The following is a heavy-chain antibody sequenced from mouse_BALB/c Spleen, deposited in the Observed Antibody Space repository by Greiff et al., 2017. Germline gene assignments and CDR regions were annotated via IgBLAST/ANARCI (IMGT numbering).Heavy chain of an antibody. CDR1: GFSLTSYG. J-gene: IGHJ2*01. Sequence: VMLVESGPGLVQPSQSLSITCTVSGFSLTSYGVHWVRQSPGKGLEWLGVIWSGGSTDYNAAFISRLSISKDNSKSQVFFKMNSLQANDTAIYYCARNTYRYFYFDYWGQGTTLTVSS. V-gene: IGHV2-2*02. CDR2: IWSGGST. CDR3: ARNTYRYFYFDY. D-gene: IGHD2-14*01.